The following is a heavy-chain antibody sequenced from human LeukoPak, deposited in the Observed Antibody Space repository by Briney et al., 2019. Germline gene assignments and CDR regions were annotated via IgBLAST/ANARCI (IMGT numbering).Heavy chain of an antibody. J-gene: IGHJ4*02. CDR3: ARVAAVAVKYYFDY. CDR1: GGSISTGGSY. D-gene: IGHD6-19*01. CDR2: IYNSGST. Sequence: SQTLSLTCSVSGGSISTGGSYWTWIRQHPEKGLEWIGFIYNSGSTYYDPSLKSRVTILLDTPENQFSLKLSSVTAADTAVYYCARVAAVAVKYYFDYWGQGTLVIVSS. V-gene: IGHV4-31*03.